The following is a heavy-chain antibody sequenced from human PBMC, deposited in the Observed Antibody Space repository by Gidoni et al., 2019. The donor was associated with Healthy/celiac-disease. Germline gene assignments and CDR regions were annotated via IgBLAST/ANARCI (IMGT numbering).Heavy chain of an antibody. D-gene: IGHD2-2*01. CDR3: ARDFGSQLAYFDY. Sequence: QVQLVESGGGVVQPGRSLRLSCAASGFPFSSYGMHWVRQAPGKGLEWVAVIWYDGSNKYYADSVKGRFTISRDNSKNTLYLQMNSLRAEDTAVYYCARDFGSQLAYFDYWGQGTLVTVSS. J-gene: IGHJ4*02. V-gene: IGHV3-33*01. CDR2: IWYDGSNK. CDR1: GFPFSSYG.